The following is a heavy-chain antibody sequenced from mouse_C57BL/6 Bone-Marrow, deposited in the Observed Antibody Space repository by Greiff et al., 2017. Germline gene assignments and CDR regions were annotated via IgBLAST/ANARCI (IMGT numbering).Heavy chain of an antibody. J-gene: IGHJ1*03. CDR3: AGPYYGRSYISPYWYFDV. D-gene: IGHD1-1*01. CDR1: GYTFTSYG. Sequence: VQLQQSGAELARPGASVKLSCKASGYTFTSYGISWVKQRTGQGLEWIGEIYPRSGNTYYNEKFKGKATLTADKSSSTAYMELRSLTSEDSAVYFCAGPYYGRSYISPYWYFDVWGTGTTVTVSS. V-gene: IGHV1-81*01. CDR2: IYPRSGNT.